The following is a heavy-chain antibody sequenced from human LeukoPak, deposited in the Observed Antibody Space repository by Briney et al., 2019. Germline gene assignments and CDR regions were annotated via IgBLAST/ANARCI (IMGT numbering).Heavy chain of an antibody. CDR2: ISSSSSYI. Sequence: GGSLRLSCAASGFTFSSYSMNWFRQAPGRGLGWVSSISSSSSYIYYADSVKGRFTISRDNAKNSLYLQMNSLRAEDTAVYYCARARSTSSTFDFDYWGQGTLVTVSS. J-gene: IGHJ4*02. CDR3: ARARSTSSTFDFDY. CDR1: GFTFSSYS. V-gene: IGHV3-21*01. D-gene: IGHD2-2*01.